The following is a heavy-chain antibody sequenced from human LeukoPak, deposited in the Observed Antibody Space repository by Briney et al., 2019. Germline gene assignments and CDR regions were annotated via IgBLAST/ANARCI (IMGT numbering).Heavy chain of an antibody. CDR2: INHSGST. CDR3: ARERRTTVTTPGRFDP. CDR1: GGPFSGYY. V-gene: IGHV4-34*01. Sequence: SETLSLTCAVYGGPFSGYYWSWIRQPPGKGLEWIGEINHSGSTNYNPSLKSRVTISVDTSKSQFSLKLSSVTAADTAVYYCARERRTTVTTPGRFDPWGQGTLVTVSS. D-gene: IGHD4-17*01. J-gene: IGHJ5*02.